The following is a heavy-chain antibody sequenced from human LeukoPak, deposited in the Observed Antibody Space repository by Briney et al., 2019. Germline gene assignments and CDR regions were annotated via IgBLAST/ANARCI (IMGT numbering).Heavy chain of an antibody. J-gene: IGHJ4*02. CDR3: ARTSGSYYCLEY. CDR2: IIPILGIA. Sequence: GASVKVSCKASGGTFSSYAISWVRQAPGQGLEWMGRIIPILGIANYAQKFQGRVTITADKSTSTAYMELSSLGSEDTAVYYCARTSGSYYCLEYWGQGTLVTVSS. D-gene: IGHD1-26*01. V-gene: IGHV1-69*04. CDR1: GGTFSSYA.